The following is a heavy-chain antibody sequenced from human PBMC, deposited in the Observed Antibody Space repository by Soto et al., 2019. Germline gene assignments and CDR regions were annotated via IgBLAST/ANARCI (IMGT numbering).Heavy chain of an antibody. Sequence: PSETLSLTCTVSGGSISSYYWSWIRQPPGKGLEWIGYIYYSGSTNYNPSLKSRVTISVDTSKNQFSLKLSSVTAADTAVYYCAHGSSQRGYNWFDPWGQGTLVTVSS. CDR3: AHGSSQRGYNWFDP. V-gene: IGHV4-59*08. D-gene: IGHD1-26*01. J-gene: IGHJ5*02. CDR2: IYYSGST. CDR1: GGSISSYY.